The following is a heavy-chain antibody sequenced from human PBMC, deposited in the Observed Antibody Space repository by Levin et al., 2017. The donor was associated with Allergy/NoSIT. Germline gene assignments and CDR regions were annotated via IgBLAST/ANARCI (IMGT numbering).Heavy chain of an antibody. CDR2: IIPILGIA. CDR3: ARDLLGSVQQLSAFDI. D-gene: IGHD6-19*01. J-gene: IGHJ3*02. V-gene: IGHV1-69*04. CDR1: GGTFSSYA. Sequence: ASVKVSCKASGGTFSSYAISWVRQAPGQGLEWMGRIIPILGIANYAQKFQGRVTITADKSTSTAYMELSSLRSEDTAVYYCARDLLGSVQQLSAFDIWGQGTMVTVSS.